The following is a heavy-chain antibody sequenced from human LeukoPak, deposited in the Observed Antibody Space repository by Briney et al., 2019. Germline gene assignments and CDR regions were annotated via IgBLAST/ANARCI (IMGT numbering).Heavy chain of an antibody. J-gene: IGHJ4*02. CDR1: GFTFSTYA. CDR2: ISGSGGNT. D-gene: IGHD4/OR15-4a*01. V-gene: IGHV3-23*01. CDR3: VKDLRGALTTY. Sequence: GSLRLSCAASGFTFSTYAMIWVRQAPGKGLEWVSAISGSGGNTYYADSVKGRFTISRDNSKNTLFLQMNSLRAEDTAVYYCVKDLRGALTTYWGQGTLVTVSS.